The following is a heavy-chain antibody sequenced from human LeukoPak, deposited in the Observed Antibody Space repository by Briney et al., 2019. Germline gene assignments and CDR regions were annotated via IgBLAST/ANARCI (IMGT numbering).Heavy chain of an antibody. CDR2: IYYSGST. V-gene: IGHV4-39*01. CDR1: GGSISSSSYY. J-gene: IGHJ5*02. Sequence: SETLSLTCTVSGGSISSSSYYWGWIRQPPGKGLEWIGSIYYSGSTYYNPSLKSRVTISVDTSKNQFSLKLSSVTAADTAVYYCASTTISVPMDWFDPWGQGTLVTVSS. D-gene: IGHD5-12*01. CDR3: ASTTISVPMDWFDP.